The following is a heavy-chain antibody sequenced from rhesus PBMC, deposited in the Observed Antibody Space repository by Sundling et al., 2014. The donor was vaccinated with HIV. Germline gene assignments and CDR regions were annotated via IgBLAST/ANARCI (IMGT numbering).Heavy chain of an antibody. CDR2: ISGSSGST. D-gene: IGHD6-31*01. CDR3: AREGVAATGTAGLDS. V-gene: IGHV4-165*01. J-gene: IGHJ6*01. Sequence: QVQLQESGPGLVKPSETLSLTCAVSGGSFSGYFWGWIRQPPGKGLEWIGYISGSSGSTDYNPSLKSRVTISTDTSKNQFSLKLSSVTAADTAVYYCAREGVAATGTAGLDSWGQGVVVTVSS. CDR1: GGSFSGYF.